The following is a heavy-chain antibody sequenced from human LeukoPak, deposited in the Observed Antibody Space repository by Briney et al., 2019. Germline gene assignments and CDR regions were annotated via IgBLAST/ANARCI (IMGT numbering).Heavy chain of an antibody. J-gene: IGHJ4*02. V-gene: IGHV4-39*01. Sequence: LETLSLTCTVSGGSISSSSYYWGWIRQPPGKGLEWIGSIYYSGSTYYNPSLKSRVTISVDTSKNQFSLKLSSVTAADTAVYYCARTEIAAAGIGFFDYWGQGTLVTVSS. CDR2: IYYSGST. CDR3: ARTEIAAAGIGFFDY. D-gene: IGHD6-13*01. CDR1: GGSISSSSYY.